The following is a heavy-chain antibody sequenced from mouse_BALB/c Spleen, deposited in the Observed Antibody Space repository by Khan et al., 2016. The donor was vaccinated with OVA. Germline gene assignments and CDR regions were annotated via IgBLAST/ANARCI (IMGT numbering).Heavy chain of an antibody. D-gene: IGHD4-1*01. V-gene: IGHV5-6*01. J-gene: IGHJ3*01. CDR2: ISTGGDYT. CDR1: GFTFSSYS. CDR3: ASHLTGSFAY. Sequence: LVESGGDLVKPGGSLKLSCAASGFTFSSYSMSWVRQTPDKRLEWVATISTGGDYTYYPDNVKGRIIISRDDAKNTLYLQMSILKSEDTAMYYCASHLTGSFAYWGQGTLVTVSA.